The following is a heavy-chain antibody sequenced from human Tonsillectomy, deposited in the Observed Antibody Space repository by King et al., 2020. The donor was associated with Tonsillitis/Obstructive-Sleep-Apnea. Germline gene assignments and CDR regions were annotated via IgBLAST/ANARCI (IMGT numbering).Heavy chain of an antibody. D-gene: IGHD3-16*02. Sequence: VQLVESGAEVKKPGASVKVSCKASGYTFTSYGISWVRQAPGQGLEWMGWISGYNGNTNYAQKLQGRVTMTTDTSTSTAYMELRSLRSDDTAVYYCARRTVITFEGVIVKQFDYYYYMDVWGKGTTVTVSS. CDR1: GYTFTSYG. V-gene: IGHV1-18*01. CDR2: ISGYNGNT. CDR3: ARRTVITFEGVIVKQFDYYYYMDV. J-gene: IGHJ6*03.